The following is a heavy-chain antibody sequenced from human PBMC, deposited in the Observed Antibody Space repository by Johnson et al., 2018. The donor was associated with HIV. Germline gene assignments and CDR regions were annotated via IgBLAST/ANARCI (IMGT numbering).Heavy chain of an antibody. D-gene: IGHD6-19*01. CDR1: GFTFENYG. V-gene: IGHV3-20*04. Sequence: VLLVESGGSVIRPGGSLRLSCVGTGFTFENYGMSWVRQAPGKGLQWVSGINWNGDTTTYADSVKGRFTISRDNAKNSLYLQMNSLRAEDTAVYYCARRFFPGITVALDAFDIWGQGTMVTVSS. CDR2: INWNGDTT. J-gene: IGHJ3*02. CDR3: ARRFFPGITVALDAFDI.